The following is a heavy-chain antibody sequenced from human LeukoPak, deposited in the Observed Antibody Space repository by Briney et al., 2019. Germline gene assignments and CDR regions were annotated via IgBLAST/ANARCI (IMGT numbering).Heavy chain of an antibody. V-gene: IGHV3-21*01. CDR2: ISSSSSYI. Sequence: GGSLRLSCAASGFTFSYYGMHWVRQAPGKGVEWVSSISSSSSYIYYADSVKGRFTISRDNAKNSLYLQMNSLRAEDTAVYYCAREAYYDYVWGSYREFDYWGQGTLVTVSS. D-gene: IGHD3-16*02. J-gene: IGHJ4*02. CDR1: GFTFSYYG. CDR3: AREAYYDYVWGSYREFDY.